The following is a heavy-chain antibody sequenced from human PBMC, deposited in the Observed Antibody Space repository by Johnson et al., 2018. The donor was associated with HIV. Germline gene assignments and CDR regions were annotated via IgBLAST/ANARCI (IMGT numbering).Heavy chain of an antibody. CDR3: ARFLAGTAMVGDAFDI. Sequence: VQLVESGGGVVRPGGSLRLSCAASGFTFDDYGMSWVRQAPGKGLEWVSGIHWNGGSTGYADSVKGRFTISRDNAKHSLYLQMHIRSAEDTALYYCARFLAGTAMVGDAFDIWGQGTMVTVSS. J-gene: IGHJ3*02. CDR2: IHWNGGST. D-gene: IGHD2-8*01. CDR1: GFTFDDYG. V-gene: IGHV3-20*04.